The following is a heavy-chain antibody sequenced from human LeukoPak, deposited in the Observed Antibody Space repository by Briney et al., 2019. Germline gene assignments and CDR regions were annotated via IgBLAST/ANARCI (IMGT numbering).Heavy chain of an antibody. CDR3: ARDLVTVTKGFDI. D-gene: IGHD4-17*01. V-gene: IGHV4-59*11. CDR1: GDSFSSHY. CDR2: ISYIGTT. Sequence: SESLSLTCAVSGDSFSSHYWTWIRQPPGGGLEWIGYISYIGTTNYNPSLKSRVTISIDTSKNQFSLKLSSVTTADTAVYYCARDLVTVTKGFDIWGLGTMVSVSS. J-gene: IGHJ3*02.